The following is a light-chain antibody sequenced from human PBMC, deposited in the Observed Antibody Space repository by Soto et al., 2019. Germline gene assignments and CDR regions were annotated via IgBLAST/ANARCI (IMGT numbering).Light chain of an antibody. CDR2: DTS. Sequence: QTVVTQEPSLTVSPGGTVTLTCASSTGAVTSGYYPNWFQQKPGQAPRALIYDTSYKHSWTPARFSGSLLGGNAALTLSGAQPEDEAEYYCLLSYSGARVFGGGTQLTVL. CDR1: TGAVTSGYY. V-gene: IGLV7-46*01. J-gene: IGLJ3*02. CDR3: LLSYSGARV.